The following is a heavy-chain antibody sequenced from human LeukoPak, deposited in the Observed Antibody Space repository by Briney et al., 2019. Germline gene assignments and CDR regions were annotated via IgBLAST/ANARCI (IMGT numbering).Heavy chain of an antibody. V-gene: IGHV4-59*12. CDR2: IYYSGSA. CDR1: GGSISSYY. Sequence: SETLSLTCTVSGGSISSYYWSWIRQPPGKGLEWIGYIYYSGSANYNSSLKSRVTISVDTSKNQFSLKLSSVTAADTAVYYCARAVDYYCYMDVWGKGTTVTVSS. D-gene: IGHD2-15*01. CDR3: ARAVDYYCYMDV. J-gene: IGHJ6*03.